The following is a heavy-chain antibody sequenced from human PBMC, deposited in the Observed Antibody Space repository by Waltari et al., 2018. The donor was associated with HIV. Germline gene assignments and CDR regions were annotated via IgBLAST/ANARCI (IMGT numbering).Heavy chain of an antibody. D-gene: IGHD7-27*01. J-gene: IGHJ4*02. V-gene: IGHV3-30-3*01. CDR3: VRALGDY. CDR1: GFTFSNFG. Sequence: QVQLVEPGGGVVQPGKSLRLSCAASGFTFSNFGMHWVRQAPGKGLEWVALISNDGSKKYYADSVKGRFTISRANSKNTLYLQMNSLRPDDTAVYYCVRALGDYWGQGTLVTISS. CDR2: ISNDGSKK.